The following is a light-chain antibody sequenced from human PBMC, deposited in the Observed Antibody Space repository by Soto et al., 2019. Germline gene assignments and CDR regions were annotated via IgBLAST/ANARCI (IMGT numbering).Light chain of an antibody. CDR1: QSISTW. V-gene: IGKV1-5*03. Sequence: DIQMTQSPSTLSASVGDRVTITCRASQSISTWLAWYQQKPGKAPKLLIYKASSLEGGVPSRFSGSGSGTEFTLPIGSLHPDDFATYTGQQYLNLWTFGKGTKVDIK. CDR3: QQYLNLWT. J-gene: IGKJ1*01. CDR2: KAS.